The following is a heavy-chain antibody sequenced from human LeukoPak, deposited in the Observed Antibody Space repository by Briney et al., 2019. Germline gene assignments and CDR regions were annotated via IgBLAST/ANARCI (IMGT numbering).Heavy chain of an antibody. V-gene: IGHV4-31*11. CDR1: GGSFSGYY. CDR2: IYYSGST. CDR3: ARGNDSSWYYYNKGPHYYGMDV. Sequence: SETLSLTCAIYGGSFSGYYWSWIRQHPGKGLEWIGYIYYSGSTYYNPSLKSRVTISVDTSKNQFSLKLSSVTAADTAVYYCARGNDSSWYYYNKGPHYYGMDVWGQGTTVTVSS. D-gene: IGHD6-13*01. J-gene: IGHJ6*02.